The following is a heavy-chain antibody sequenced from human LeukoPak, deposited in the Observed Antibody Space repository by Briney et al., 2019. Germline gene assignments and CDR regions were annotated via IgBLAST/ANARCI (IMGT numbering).Heavy chain of an antibody. Sequence: SETLSLTCTVSGVSVSSGSYYWSWIRQPPGKGLEWIGYIYYSGSTNYNPSLKSRVTISIDTSKNQFSLKLSSVTAADTAVYYCARDLDSSGYPSFDPWGQGTLVTVSS. J-gene: IGHJ5*02. CDR1: GVSVSSGSYY. V-gene: IGHV4-61*01. CDR2: IYYSGST. D-gene: IGHD3-22*01. CDR3: ARDLDSSGYPSFDP.